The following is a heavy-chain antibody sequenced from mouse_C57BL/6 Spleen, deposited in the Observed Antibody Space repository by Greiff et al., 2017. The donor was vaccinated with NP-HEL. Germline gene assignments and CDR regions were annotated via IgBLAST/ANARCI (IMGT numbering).Heavy chain of an antibody. V-gene: IGHV7-3*01. CDR3: ARYGPHPNYYGPFDY. Sequence: EVQRVESGGGLVQPGGSLSLSCAASGFTFTDYYMSWVRQPPGKALEWLGFIRNKANGYTTEYSASVKGRFTISRDNSQSILYLQMNALRAEDSATYYCARYGPHPNYYGPFDYWGQGTTLTVSS. CDR1: GFTFTDYY. CDR2: IRNKANGYTT. J-gene: IGHJ2*01. D-gene: IGHD1-1*01.